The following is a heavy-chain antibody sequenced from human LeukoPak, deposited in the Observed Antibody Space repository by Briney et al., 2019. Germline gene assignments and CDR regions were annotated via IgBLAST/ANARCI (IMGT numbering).Heavy chain of an antibody. D-gene: IGHD6-13*01. CDR1: GFTFSSYA. J-gene: IGHJ5*02. Sequence: GGSLRLSCAASGFTFSSYAMSWVRQAPGKGLEWVSAISGSGGSTYYADSVKGRFTISRDNSKNTLYLQMNSLRAEDTAVYYCAKDLYSSSWEGWFDPWGQGTLVTVSS. CDR3: AKDLYSSSWEGWFDP. CDR2: ISGSGGST. V-gene: IGHV3-23*01.